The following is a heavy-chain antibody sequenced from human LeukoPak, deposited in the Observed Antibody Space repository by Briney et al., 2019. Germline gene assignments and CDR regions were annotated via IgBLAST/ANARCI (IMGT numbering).Heavy chain of an antibody. D-gene: IGHD1-1*01. J-gene: IGHJ4*02. V-gene: IGHV4-59*01. Sequence: SETLSLTCTVSGGSISSYYWSWIRQPPGKGLEWIGYIYYSGSAKYNPSLKSRVTISVDTSKNQFSLRLSSVTAADTAVYYCAREHWNDAVYWGQGTLVTVSS. CDR3: AREHWNDAVY. CDR2: IYYSGSA. CDR1: GGSISSYY.